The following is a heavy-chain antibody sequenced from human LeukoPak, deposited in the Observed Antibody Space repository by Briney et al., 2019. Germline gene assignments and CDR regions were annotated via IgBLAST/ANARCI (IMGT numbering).Heavy chain of an antibody. CDR3: AKRGKDSPGYYNYFDS. CDR1: GFTFSTYG. CDR2: IGYDGTEI. D-gene: IGHD3-22*01. V-gene: IGHV3-30*02. J-gene: IGHJ4*02. Sequence: GESLGLSCATSGFTFSTYGMHWVRQAPGKGLEWVAFIGYDGTEIHYADSVKGRFTISRDNSKNTVHLQMGGLRGEDTAVYYCAKRGKDSPGYYNYFDSWGQGTLVTVSS.